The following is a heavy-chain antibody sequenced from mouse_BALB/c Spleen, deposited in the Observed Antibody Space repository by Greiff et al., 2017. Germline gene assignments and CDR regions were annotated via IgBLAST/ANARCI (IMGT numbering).Heavy chain of an antibody. D-gene: IGHD3-2*02. CDR3: TRDQGGLYYFDY. J-gene: IGHJ2*01. CDR2: ISSGGSYT. CDR1: GFTFSSYT. V-gene: IGHV5-6-4*01. Sequence: EVKLMESGGGLVKPGGSLKLSCAASGFTFSSYTMSWVRQTPEKRLEWVATISSGGSYTYYPDSVKGRFTISRDNAKNTLYLQMSSLKSEDTAMYYCTRDQGGLYYFDYWGQGTTLTVSS.